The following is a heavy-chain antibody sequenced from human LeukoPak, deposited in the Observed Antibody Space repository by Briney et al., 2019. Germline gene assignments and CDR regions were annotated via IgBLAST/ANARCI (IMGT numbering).Heavy chain of an antibody. D-gene: IGHD2-2*01. J-gene: IGHJ5*02. CDR1: GGSISSGGYY. CDR2: IYYSGST. CDR3: ARVYCSSTSCYAPWFDP. V-gene: IGHV4-31*03. Sequence: PSETLSLTCTVSGGSISSGGYYWSWIRQHPGKGLEWIGCIYYSGSTYYNPSLKSRVTISVDTSKNQFSLKLSSITAADTAVYYCARVYCSSTSCYAPWFDPWGQGTLVTVSS.